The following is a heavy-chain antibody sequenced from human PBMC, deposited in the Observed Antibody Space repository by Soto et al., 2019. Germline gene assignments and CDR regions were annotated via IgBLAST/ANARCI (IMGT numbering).Heavy chain of an antibody. CDR3: ARPPFPGCINGVCYPCDH. V-gene: IGHV1-46*01. D-gene: IGHD2-8*01. CDR2: INPSGGST. J-gene: IGHJ4*02. CDR1: GYTFTHYY. Sequence: QVQLVQSGAEVKKPGASVKVSCKASGYTFTHYYIHWVRQAPGQGLEWMGMINPSGGSTDYAQKFQVRRTMTTDTSTTTVYMELSSLRSDDTAVYYCARPPFPGCINGVCYPCDHWGQGTLVTVSS.